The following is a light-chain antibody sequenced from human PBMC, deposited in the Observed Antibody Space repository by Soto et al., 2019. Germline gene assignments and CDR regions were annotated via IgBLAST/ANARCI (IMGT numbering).Light chain of an antibody. CDR1: SNDAGGYNY. J-gene: IGLJ1*01. CDR3: SSYTTSSPYV. V-gene: IGLV2-14*01. Sequence: QSALTQPASVSGSPGQSITISCTGTSNDAGGYNYVSWYQQHPGKAPKLVIYEVSHRPSGISDRFSCSKSGNTASLTISGLQVEDEAEYYCSSYTTSSPYVFGPGTKLTVL. CDR2: EVS.